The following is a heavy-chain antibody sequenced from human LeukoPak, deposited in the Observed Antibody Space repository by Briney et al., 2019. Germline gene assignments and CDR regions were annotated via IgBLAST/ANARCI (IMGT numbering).Heavy chain of an antibody. Sequence: ASVKVSCKASGYTFTSYDINWVRQATGQGLEWMGWMNPNSGNTGYAQKFQGRVTMTRDMSTSTVYMELSSLRSEDTAVYYCARVYSSSWLFWFDPWGQGTLVTVSS. CDR1: GYTFTSYD. D-gene: IGHD6-13*01. CDR3: ARVYSSSWLFWFDP. V-gene: IGHV1-8*02. J-gene: IGHJ5*02. CDR2: MNPNSGNT.